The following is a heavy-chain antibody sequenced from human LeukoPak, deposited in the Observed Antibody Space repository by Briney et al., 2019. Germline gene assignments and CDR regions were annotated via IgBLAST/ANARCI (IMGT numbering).Heavy chain of an antibody. V-gene: IGHV4-4*07. D-gene: IGHD3-10*01. J-gene: IGHJ4*02. CDR1: GGSISSYY. CDR2: IYTSGST. Sequence: KPSETLSLTCTASGGSISSYYWSWIRQPAGKGLEWIGRIYTSGSTNYNPSLKSRVTMSVDTSKSQFSLKLSSVTAADTAVYYCARETGYYGSGSGIDYWGQGTLVTVSS. CDR3: ARETGYYGSGSGIDY.